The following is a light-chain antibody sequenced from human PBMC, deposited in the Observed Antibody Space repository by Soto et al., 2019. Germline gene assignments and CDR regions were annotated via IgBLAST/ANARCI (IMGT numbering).Light chain of an antibody. Sequence: QPVLTQPPSVSGAPGQRVTISCTGSSSNIGAGYDVHWYQQLPGTAPKLLIYGNSNRPSGVPDRCSGSKSGTSASLAITGLQAEDEADYYCQSYDSSLSVVFGGGTKLTVL. J-gene: IGLJ2*01. CDR3: QSYDSSLSVV. V-gene: IGLV1-40*01. CDR2: GNS. CDR1: SSNIGAGYD.